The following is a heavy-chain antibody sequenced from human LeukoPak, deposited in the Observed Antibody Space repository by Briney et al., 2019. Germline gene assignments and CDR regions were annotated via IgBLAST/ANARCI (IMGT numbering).Heavy chain of an antibody. CDR2: IYHSGST. D-gene: IGHD3-22*01. CDR3: AREAGTIYDSSGYYPFDY. CDR1: GGSISSSNW. Sequence: SETLSLTCAVSGGSISSSNWWSWVRQPPGKGLEWIEEIYHSGSTNYNPSLKSRVTISVDKSKNQFSLKLSSVTAADTAVYYCAREAGTIYDSSGYYPFDYWGQGTLVTVSS. J-gene: IGHJ4*02. V-gene: IGHV4-4*02.